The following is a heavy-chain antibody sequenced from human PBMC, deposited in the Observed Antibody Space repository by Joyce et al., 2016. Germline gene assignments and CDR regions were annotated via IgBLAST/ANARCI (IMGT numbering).Heavy chain of an antibody. CDR1: GLRFGNIW. D-gene: IGHD6-25*01. J-gene: IGHJ4*02. Sequence: EVQVVAAGGDLAQPGGSLRLSCSVSGLRFGNIWMTWVRQAPGKGLEWVATKNKDGSQKCYVDSVTSRFTISRDNNRNSLSLQMDSLRVEDTALYYCAAAGNWGQGALVIVSS. V-gene: IGHV3-7*01. CDR3: AAAGN. CDR2: KNKDGSQK.